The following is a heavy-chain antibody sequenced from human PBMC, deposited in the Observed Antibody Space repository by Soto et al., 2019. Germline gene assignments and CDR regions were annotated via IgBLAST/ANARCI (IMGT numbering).Heavy chain of an antibody. CDR2: ISGSGIST. CDR1: GFTFRSYA. CDR3: AKEPVGPDWYFDL. Sequence: VQLLESGGGLVQPGGSLRLSCAASGFTFRSYAMSWVRQAPGKGLEWVSGISGSGISTHYADSVKGRFTVSRDNSKNTLYLQMNSLRAEDTAVYNCAKEPVGPDWYFDLWGRGTLVTVSS. V-gene: IGHV3-23*01. J-gene: IGHJ2*01.